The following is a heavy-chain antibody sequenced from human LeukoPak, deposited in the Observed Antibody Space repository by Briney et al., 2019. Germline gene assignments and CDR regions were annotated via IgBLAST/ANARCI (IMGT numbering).Heavy chain of an antibody. J-gene: IGHJ4*02. Sequence: GDSLKISCKGSGYSFTNYWIAWVRQVPGKGLEWMVIVYPSDSDTRYSPSFQGQVPISADKSISTAYLQWSSLTASDTAMYYCARTYYYGSGSSPLFDYWGQGTLVTVSS. D-gene: IGHD3-10*01. CDR3: ARTYYYGSGSSPLFDY. CDR2: VYPSDSDT. CDR1: GYSFTNYW. V-gene: IGHV5-51*01.